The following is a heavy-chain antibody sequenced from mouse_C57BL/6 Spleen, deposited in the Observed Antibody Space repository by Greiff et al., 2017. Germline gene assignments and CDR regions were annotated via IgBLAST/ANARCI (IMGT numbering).Heavy chain of an antibody. J-gene: IGHJ4*01. CDR3: ARPGGYYLAMDY. CDR2: ISNGGGST. V-gene: IGHV5-12*01. CDR1: GFTFSDYY. Sequence: EVMLVESGGGLVQPGGSLKLSCAASGFTFSDYYMYWVRQTPEKRLEWVAYISNGGGSTYYPDTVKGRFTISRDNAKNTLYLQMSRLKSDDTAMYYCARPGGYYLAMDYWGQGTSVTVSS.